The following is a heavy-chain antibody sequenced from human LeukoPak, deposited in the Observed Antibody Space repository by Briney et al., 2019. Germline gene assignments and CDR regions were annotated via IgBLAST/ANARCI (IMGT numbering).Heavy chain of an antibody. D-gene: IGHD5-24*01. V-gene: IGHV4-31*03. J-gene: IGHJ4*02. CDR1: GGSISSGGYY. CDR2: IYYSGST. CDR3: ARDFRARPKDGYNLFDY. Sequence: SETLSLTCTVSGGSISSGGYYWSWIRQHPGKGLEWIGYIYYSGSTYYNPSLKSRVTISVDTSKNQFSLELSSVTAADTAVYYCARDFRARPKDGYNLFDYWGQGTLVTVSS.